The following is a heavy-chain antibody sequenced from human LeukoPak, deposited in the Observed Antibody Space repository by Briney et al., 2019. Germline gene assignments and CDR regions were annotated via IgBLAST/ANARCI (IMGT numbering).Heavy chain of an antibody. CDR3: ARALGDAFDI. Sequence: GGSLRLSCAASGFTVSSNYMSWVRQAPGKGLEWVSVIYSGDSTFYADSVKGRFTISRDNSKNTLYLQMNSLRAEDTAVYYCARALGDAFDIWGQETMVTVSS. CDR1: GFTVSSNY. D-gene: IGHD3-16*01. J-gene: IGHJ3*02. V-gene: IGHV3-53*01. CDR2: IYSGDST.